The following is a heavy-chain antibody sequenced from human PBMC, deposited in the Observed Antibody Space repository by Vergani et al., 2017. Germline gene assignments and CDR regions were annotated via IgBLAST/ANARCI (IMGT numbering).Heavy chain of an antibody. CDR1: GGSISSGGYY. V-gene: IGHV4-31*03. D-gene: IGHD1-1*01. CDR2: IYYTGST. CDR3: ARGHDTFAY. Sequence: QVQLQESGPGLVKTSQTLSLTCTVSGGSISSGGYYWTWVRQHPGMGLEWIGYIYYTGSTYYNPSLRSRVTISVDRSKNQFSLRLSSVTAADTAVYYCARGHDTFAYWGQGSLVTVSS. J-gene: IGHJ4*02.